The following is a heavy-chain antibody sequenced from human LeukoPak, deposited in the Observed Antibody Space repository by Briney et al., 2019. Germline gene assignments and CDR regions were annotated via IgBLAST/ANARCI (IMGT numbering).Heavy chain of an antibody. D-gene: IGHD2/OR15-2a*01. V-gene: IGHV1-69*13. Sequence: SVKVSCKASGGTFSSYAIRWVRQAPGEGREWMGGIIPIFGTANHAQKFQGRVTITADQSNITDHMELGSQRSEDTGEDYCARAGCKRNAFDLWGQETMVTVFS. J-gene: IGHJ3*01. CDR2: IIPIFGTA. CDR1: GGTFSSYA. CDR3: ARAGCKRNAFDL.